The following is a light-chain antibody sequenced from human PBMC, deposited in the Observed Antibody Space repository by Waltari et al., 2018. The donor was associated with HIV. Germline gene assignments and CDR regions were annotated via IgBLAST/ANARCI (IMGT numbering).Light chain of an antibody. Sequence: SYVVTQSPSVSVAPGETATLTCGGNKIGGESVHWYQQKPGQAPVLGIYDDGDRASGIPERVSASNSGNTATLTIGRVEAGDEADYYCKVWDIRSDSVVFGGGNKLTVL. V-gene: IGLV3-21*04. CDR2: DDG. CDR1: KIGGES. CDR3: KVWDIRSDSVV. J-gene: IGLJ2*01.